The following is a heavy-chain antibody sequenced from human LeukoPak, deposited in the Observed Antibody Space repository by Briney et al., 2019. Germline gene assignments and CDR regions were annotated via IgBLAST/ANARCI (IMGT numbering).Heavy chain of an antibody. CDR1: GFTFSNYA. Sequence: GGSLRLSCAASGFTFSNYAMIWVRQAPGKGLEWVSALSGSGATTYYADSVKGRFTISRDNSKKTLYLQMNSLRAEDTAVYYCANGKSEYSGGWPRGTFWGQGTLVTVSS. D-gene: IGHD6-19*01. V-gene: IGHV3-23*01. CDR2: LSGSGATT. CDR3: ANGKSEYSGGWPRGTF. J-gene: IGHJ4*02.